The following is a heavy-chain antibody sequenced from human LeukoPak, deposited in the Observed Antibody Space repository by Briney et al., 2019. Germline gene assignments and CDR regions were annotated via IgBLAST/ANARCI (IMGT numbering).Heavy chain of an antibody. J-gene: IGHJ4*02. CDR2: IYYSEST. V-gene: IGHV4-59*08. Sequence: SETLSLTCTVSSGSLSNYYWSWIRQPPGKGLEWIGYIYYSESTKYNPSLKSRLTISVDTSKNQFSLKLSSVTAADTAVYYCARHCGGDCAQYDFVYWGQGTLVTVSS. CDR3: ARHCGGDCAQYDFVY. D-gene: IGHD2-21*02. CDR1: SGSLSNYY.